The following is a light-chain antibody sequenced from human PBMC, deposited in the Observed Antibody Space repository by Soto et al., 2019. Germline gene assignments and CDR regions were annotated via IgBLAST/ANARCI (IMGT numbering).Light chain of an antibody. CDR3: QQYDAWPLT. V-gene: IGKV3-15*01. Sequence: EIVLTQSPGTLSLSPGESATLSCGASQSVGSNLAWFQQKPGQAPRLLIYGASTRATGVPARFSGSGSGADFTLTISSLQSEDFAVYYCQQYDAWPLTFGGGTKVDIK. CDR1: QSVGSN. J-gene: IGKJ4*01. CDR2: GAS.